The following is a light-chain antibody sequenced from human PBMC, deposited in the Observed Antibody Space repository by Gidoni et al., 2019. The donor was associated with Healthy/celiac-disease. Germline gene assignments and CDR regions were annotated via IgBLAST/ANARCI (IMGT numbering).Light chain of an antibody. V-gene: IGKV3-20*01. CDR2: GAS. Sequence: EIVLTQSPGTLSLSPGERATLSCRASQSVSSSYLAWYQQKPGQAPRRLIYGASSRATGIPDRFSGSGSGTDFTLPISRLEPEDFAVYYCQQYGSSRTFGQGTKVEIK. CDR3: QQYGSSRT. J-gene: IGKJ1*01. CDR1: QSVSSSY.